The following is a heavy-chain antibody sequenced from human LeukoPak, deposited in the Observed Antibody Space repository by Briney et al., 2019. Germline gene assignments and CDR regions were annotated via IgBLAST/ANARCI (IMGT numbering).Heavy chain of an antibody. Sequence: SETLSLTCAVYGGSFSDYYWTWIRQPPGKGLEWIGEINHSGSTNYNPSLKSRVTISVDTSKNQFSLKLSSVTAAGTAVYYCARDSHGYCGGGSCYSGGWFDPWGQGTLVTVSS. D-gene: IGHD2-15*01. CDR3: ARDSHGYCGGGSCYSGGWFDP. CDR2: INHSGST. J-gene: IGHJ5*02. V-gene: IGHV4-34*01. CDR1: GGSFSDYY.